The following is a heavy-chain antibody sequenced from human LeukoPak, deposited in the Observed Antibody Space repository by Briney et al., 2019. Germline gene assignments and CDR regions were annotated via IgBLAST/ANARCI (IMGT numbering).Heavy chain of an antibody. D-gene: IGHD6-6*01. J-gene: IGHJ4*02. Sequence: GGSLRLSCAASGFTFSSYGMHWVRQAPGKGLEWVAFIQYDGSNKYYADSVKGRFTISRDNSKNTLYLQMKSLRAEDTAVYYCAKDSQLVFDYWGQGTLVTVSS. V-gene: IGHV3-30*02. CDR1: GFTFSSYG. CDR3: AKDSQLVFDY. CDR2: IQYDGSNK.